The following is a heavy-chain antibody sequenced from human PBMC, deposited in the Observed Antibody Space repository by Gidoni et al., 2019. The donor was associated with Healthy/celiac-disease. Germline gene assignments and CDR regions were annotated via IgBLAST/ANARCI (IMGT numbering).Heavy chain of an antibody. J-gene: IGHJ6*02. V-gene: IGHV1-8*01. Sequence: INWVRQATGQGLEWMGWMNSNSGNTGYAQKFQGRVTMTRNTSISTAYMELSSLRSEDTAVYYCARVGRRLLYGMDVWGQGTTVTVSS. CDR2: MNSNSGNT. D-gene: IGHD4-17*01. CDR3: ARVGRRLLYGMDV.